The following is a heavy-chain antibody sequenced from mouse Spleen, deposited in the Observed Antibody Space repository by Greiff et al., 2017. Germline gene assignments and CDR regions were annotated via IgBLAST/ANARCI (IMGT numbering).Heavy chain of an antibody. J-gene: IGHJ4*01. CDR2: IDPSDSET. CDR3: ARWEDSRGAMDY. CDR1: GYTFTSYW. D-gene: IGHD3-3*01. Sequence: QVQLQQPGAELVRPGSSVKLSCKASGYTFTSYWMHWVKQRPRQGLEWIGNIDPSDSETHYNQKFKDKATLTVDKSSSTAYMQLSRLPSEDSAVYYCARWEDSRGAMDYWGQGTSVPVSS. V-gene: IGHV1-52*01.